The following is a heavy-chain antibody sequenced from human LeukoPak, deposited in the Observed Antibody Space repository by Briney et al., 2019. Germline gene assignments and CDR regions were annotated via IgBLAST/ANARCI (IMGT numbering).Heavy chain of an antibody. Sequence: GGSLRLSCAASGLSFSDLYMGWVRQAPGKGLEWVGRIKHRSHSYTTDYAASVKGRFTISRDDSKNSLYLQMNSLKTDDTAVYYCTREYYNRFDYWGQGTLVTVSS. J-gene: IGHJ4*02. CDR1: GLSFSDLY. CDR3: TREYYNRFDY. V-gene: IGHV3-72*01. D-gene: IGHD3-10*01. CDR2: IKHRSHSYTT.